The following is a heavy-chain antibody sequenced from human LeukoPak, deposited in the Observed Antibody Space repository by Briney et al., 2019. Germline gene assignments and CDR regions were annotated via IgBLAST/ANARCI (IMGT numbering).Heavy chain of an antibody. Sequence: ASVKVSCKASGYTFTAYYIHWVRQAPGQGLEWMGWVNPNSGGTNYAQKFQGRVTMTRDTSISTAYMELSRMRSDDTAVYYCARGVLGAIDLWGRGTLVTVSS. CDR3: ARGVLGAIDL. V-gene: IGHV1-2*02. CDR1: GYTFTAYY. D-gene: IGHD2-8*02. J-gene: IGHJ2*01. CDR2: VNPNSGGT.